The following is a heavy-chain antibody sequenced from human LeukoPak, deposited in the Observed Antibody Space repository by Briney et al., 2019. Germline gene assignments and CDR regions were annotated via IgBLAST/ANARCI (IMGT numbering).Heavy chain of an antibody. J-gene: IGHJ4*02. CDR3: ARLAEDVVVTADLDY. CDR1: GFTFSGSA. V-gene: IGHV3-73*01. CDR2: IRSKGNNYAT. Sequence: GGSLRLSCAASGFTFSGSAIHWVRQASGKGLEWVGRIRSKGNNYATAYAASVKDRFTISRDDTKNTAYLQMSSLKPEDTAMYYCARLAEDVVVTADLDYWGQGTLVTVSS. D-gene: IGHD2-21*02.